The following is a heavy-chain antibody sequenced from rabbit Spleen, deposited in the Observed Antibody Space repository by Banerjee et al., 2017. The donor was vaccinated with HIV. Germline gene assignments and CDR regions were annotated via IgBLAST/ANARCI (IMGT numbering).Heavy chain of an antibody. V-gene: IGHV1S45*01. D-gene: IGHD8-1*01. CDR3: ARDAGTSFSTYGMAL. Sequence: QEQLEESGGDLVKPEGSLTLTCKASGFSFNSGYDMCWVRQAPGKGLERIAGIDAGNSGSTYPATWSKGRFTLSKPSLTTVSLQMTSPTSADTATYFCARDAGTSFSTYGMALWARAPSSPS. CDR1: GFSFNSGYD. CDR2: IDAGNSGST. J-gene: IGHJ6*01.